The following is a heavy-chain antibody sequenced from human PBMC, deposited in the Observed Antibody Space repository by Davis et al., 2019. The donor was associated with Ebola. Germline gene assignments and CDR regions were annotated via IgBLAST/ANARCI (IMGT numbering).Heavy chain of an antibody. J-gene: IGHJ4*02. CDR1: GYTFTGYY. V-gene: IGHV1-46*01. D-gene: IGHD3-10*01. CDR2: ITPSNGVT. CDR3: ARGYGSGSYIDY. Sequence: ASVKVSCKASGYTFTGYYMHWVRQAPGRGLEWMGIITPSNGVTTYAQMFQGRITLTRDMSTTTVSMELSSLTSEDTAIYYCARGYGSGSYIDYWGQGALVTVSS.